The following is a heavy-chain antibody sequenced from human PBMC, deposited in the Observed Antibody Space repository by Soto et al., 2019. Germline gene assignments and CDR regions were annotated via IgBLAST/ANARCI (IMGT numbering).Heavy chain of an antibody. J-gene: IGHJ4*02. D-gene: IGHD4-17*01. CDR3: AKGITVRYYFDY. CDR2: ISGSGGST. Sequence: GGSLRLSCAGSGFTFSSYPMSWVRQAPGKGLEWVSAISGSGGSTYYADSVKGRFTISRDNSKNTLYLQMNSLRAEDTAVYYCAKGITVRYYFDYWGQGTLVTVSS. CDR1: GFTFSSYP. V-gene: IGHV3-23*01.